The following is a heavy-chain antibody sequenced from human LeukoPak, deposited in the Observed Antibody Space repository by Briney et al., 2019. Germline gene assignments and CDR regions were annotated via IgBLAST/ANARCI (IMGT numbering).Heavy chain of an antibody. V-gene: IGHV4-34*01. CDR2: INHSGST. CDR1: GGSFSGYY. D-gene: IGHD1-26*01. CDR3: ARSLYYIVGITSAPDY. Sequence: SETLSLTCAVYGGSFSGYYWSWIRQPPGKGLEWIGEINHSGSTNYNPSLKSRVTISVDTSKNQFSPKLSSVTAADTAVYYCARSLYYIVGITSAPDYWGQGTLVTVSS. J-gene: IGHJ4*02.